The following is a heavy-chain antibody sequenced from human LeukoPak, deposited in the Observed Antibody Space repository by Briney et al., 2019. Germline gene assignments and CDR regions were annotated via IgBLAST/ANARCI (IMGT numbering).Heavy chain of an antibody. V-gene: IGHV3-21*01. CDR3: ARDRTIFGVADYYYYGMDV. J-gene: IGHJ6*02. CDR2: ISSSSSYI. Sequence: GGSLRLSCAASGFTFSSYSMNWVRQAPGKGLEWVSSISSSSSYIYYADSVKGRFTISRDNAKNSQYLQMNSLRAEDTAVYYCARDRTIFGVADYYYYGMDVWGQGTTVTVSS. CDR1: GFTFSSYS. D-gene: IGHD3-3*01.